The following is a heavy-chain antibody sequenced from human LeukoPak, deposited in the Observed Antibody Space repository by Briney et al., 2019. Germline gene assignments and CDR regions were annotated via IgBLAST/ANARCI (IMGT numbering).Heavy chain of an antibody. CDR3: ARASITIFGVVMDYYYGMDV. D-gene: IGHD3-3*01. CDR1: GYTFTGYY. CDR2: INPSGGST. V-gene: IGHV1-46*01. J-gene: IGHJ6*02. Sequence: ASVKVSCKASGYTFTGYYMHWVRQAPGQGLEWMGIINPSGGSTSYAQKFQGRVTMTRDTSTSTVYMELSSLRSEDTAVYYCARASITIFGVVMDYYYGMDVWGQGTTVTVSS.